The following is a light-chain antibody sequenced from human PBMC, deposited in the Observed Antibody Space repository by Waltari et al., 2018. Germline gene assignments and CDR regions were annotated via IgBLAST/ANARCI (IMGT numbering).Light chain of an antibody. CDR1: NSDVGGYDY. Sequence: QSALTQPASVSGSPGQSIAISCTGTNSDVGGYDYVSWYQQHPGKAPKLMIYDVSNRPSGVSNRFSGSKSGNTASLTISGLQAEDEADYYCSSYTTSGTLFGTGTKVTVL. J-gene: IGLJ1*01. CDR3: SSYTTSGTL. V-gene: IGLV2-14*03. CDR2: DVS.